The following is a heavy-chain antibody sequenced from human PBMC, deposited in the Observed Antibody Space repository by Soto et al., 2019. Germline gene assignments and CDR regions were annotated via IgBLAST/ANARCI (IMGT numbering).Heavy chain of an antibody. CDR1: GGTFSSYT. CDR3: AREVGVDYYYYSDV. J-gene: IGHJ6*03. D-gene: IGHD3-16*01. V-gene: IGHV1-69*08. CDR2: IIPILGIA. Sequence: QVQLVQSGAEVKKPGSSVKVSCKASGGTFSSYTISWVRQAPGQGLEWMGRIIPILGIANYAQKSQGRVTITADKPTSTAYMELSSMRSEDTALYYCAREVGVDYYYYSDVWGKGTTVTVSS.